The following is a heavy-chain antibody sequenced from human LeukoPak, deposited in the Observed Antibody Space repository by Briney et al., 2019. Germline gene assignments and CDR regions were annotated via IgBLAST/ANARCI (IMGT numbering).Heavy chain of an antibody. CDR1: GYTFTGYY. Sequence: ASVKVSCKASGYTFTGYYMHWVRQAPGQVLEWMGCINPNSGGTNYAQKFQGRVTMTSDTSLSTAYMELSRLRSDDTAVYYCERSREAARYLYFDYWGQGTLVTVSS. V-gene: IGHV1-2*02. CDR3: ERSREAARYLYFDY. D-gene: IGHD1-26*01. J-gene: IGHJ4*02. CDR2: INPNSGGT.